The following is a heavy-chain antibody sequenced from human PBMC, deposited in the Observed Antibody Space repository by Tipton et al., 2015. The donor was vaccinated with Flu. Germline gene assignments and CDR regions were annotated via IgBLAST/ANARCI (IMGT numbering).Heavy chain of an antibody. CDR1: GFTFSTYW. J-gene: IGHJ6*02. CDR3: ARKGSSPDYYYYYGMDV. V-gene: IGHV3-7*01. Sequence: QLVQSGGGLVQPGGSLRLSCAASGFTFSTYWMSWVRQAPGKGLEWVANIKQDASEKYYVDSVKGRFTISRDNTKNSLYLQMNSLRAEDTAVYYCARKGSSPDYYYYYGMDVWGQGTTVTVSS. D-gene: IGHD6-6*01. CDR2: IKQDASEK.